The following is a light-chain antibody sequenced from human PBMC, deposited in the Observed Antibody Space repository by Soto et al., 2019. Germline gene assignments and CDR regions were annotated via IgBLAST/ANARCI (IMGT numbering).Light chain of an antibody. CDR1: QNISTY. Sequence: DIQMTQSPSSLSASVGDSVTITCRASQNISTYLNWYQQKPGEAPSLLIYAASNLQSGVPSRFTGSGSGTDFTLTISSLQPENFATYYCQQRFSTPATFGQGTAVDVK. J-gene: IGKJ1*01. CDR3: QQRFSTPAT. CDR2: AAS. V-gene: IGKV1-39*01.